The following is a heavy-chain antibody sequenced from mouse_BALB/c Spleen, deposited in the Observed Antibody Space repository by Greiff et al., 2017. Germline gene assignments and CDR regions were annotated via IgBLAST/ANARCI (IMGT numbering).Heavy chain of an antibody. CDR3: TRSYYYGSGGYWYFDV. Sequence: VQLQQSGTVLARPGASVKMSCKASGYTFTSYWMHWVKQRPGQGLEWIGAIYPGNSDTSYNQKFKGKAKLTAVTSTSTAYMELSSLTNEDSAVYYCTRSYYYGSGGYWYFDVWGAGTTVTVSS. CDR1: GYTFTSYW. CDR2: IYPGNSDT. V-gene: IGHV1-5*01. D-gene: IGHD1-1*01. J-gene: IGHJ1*01.